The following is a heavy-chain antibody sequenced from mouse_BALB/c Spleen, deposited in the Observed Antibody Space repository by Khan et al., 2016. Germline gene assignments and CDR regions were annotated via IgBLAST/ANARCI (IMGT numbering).Heavy chain of an antibody. J-gene: IGHJ4*01. CDR1: GYTFSSYW. CDR3: ARYGYGGAMDY. Sequence: QIQLVQSGAELMKPGASVKISCKATGYTFSSYWIEWVKQRPGHGLEWIGEILPGSGSTNYNEKFKGKATFTADTSSNTAYMQLSSLTSEDSAVYYCARYGYGGAMDYWGQGTSVTVSS. D-gene: IGHD2-2*01. V-gene: IGHV1-9*01. CDR2: ILPGSGST.